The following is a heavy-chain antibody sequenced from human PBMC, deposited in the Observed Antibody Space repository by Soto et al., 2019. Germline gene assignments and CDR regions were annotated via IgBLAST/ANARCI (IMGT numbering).Heavy chain of an antibody. V-gene: IGHV3-23*01. CDR3: ASQDIVVVVAVSHLGYMDV. CDR1: GFTFSSYA. D-gene: IGHD2-15*01. CDR2: ISCSGGST. Sequence: GGSLRLSCAASGFTFSSYAMSWVRQAPGKGLEEVAAISCSGGSTYYADSVKGRFTVSRDNSKNTLYLQMNSLRAEDTAVYYCASQDIVVVVAVSHLGYMDVWGKGTTVTVSS. J-gene: IGHJ6*03.